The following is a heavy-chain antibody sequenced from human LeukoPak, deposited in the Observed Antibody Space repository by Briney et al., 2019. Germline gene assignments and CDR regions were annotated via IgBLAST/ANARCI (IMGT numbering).Heavy chain of an antibody. D-gene: IGHD3-10*01. J-gene: IGHJ4*02. Sequence: SETLSLTCTVSGYSISSGYYWGWIRQPPGKGLEWIGSIYHSGSTYYNPSLKSRVTISVDTSKNQFSLKLSSVTAADTAVYYCARTYYYGSGSFGRGPQDYWGQGTLVTVSS. V-gene: IGHV4-38-2*02. CDR3: ARTYYYGSGSFGRGPQDY. CDR1: GYSISSGYY. CDR2: IYHSGST.